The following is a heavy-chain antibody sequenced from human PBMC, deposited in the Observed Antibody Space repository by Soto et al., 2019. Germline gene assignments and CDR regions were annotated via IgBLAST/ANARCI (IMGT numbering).Heavy chain of an antibody. CDR3: AKTRDGYSFYYFYGMDV. Sequence: QVQLVESGGGVVQPGRSLRLSCAASGFTFSNYGMHWVRQAPGKGLEWVAAILYDGSNTYYADSVKGRFTISRDNSKNTLYLEMNSLRAEDMAVYHCAKTRDGYSFYYFYGMDVWGQGTTVTVSS. V-gene: IGHV3-30*18. D-gene: IGHD4-4*01. CDR2: ILYDGSNT. J-gene: IGHJ6*02. CDR1: GFTFSNYG.